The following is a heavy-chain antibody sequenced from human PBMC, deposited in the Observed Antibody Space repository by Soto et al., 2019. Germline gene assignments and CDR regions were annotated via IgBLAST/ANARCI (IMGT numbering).Heavy chain of an antibody. CDR3: ASGYSGYGGSGYYGMDV. Sequence: SETLSLTCTVSGGSVSSGDFYWSWIRQPPGKGLEWIGNIYYSGSTNYNPSLKSRATISMDTSKNLFSLRLRSLTAADTAVYYCASGYSGYGGSGYYGMDVWGQGTTVTVSS. CDR2: IYYSGST. CDR1: GGSVSSGDFY. V-gene: IGHV4-61*08. J-gene: IGHJ6*02. D-gene: IGHD5-12*01.